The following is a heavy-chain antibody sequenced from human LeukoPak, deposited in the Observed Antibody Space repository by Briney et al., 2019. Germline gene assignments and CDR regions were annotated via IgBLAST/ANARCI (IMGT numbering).Heavy chain of an antibody. CDR2: VYYSGTR. D-gene: IGHD3-3*01. V-gene: IGHV4-39*01. CDR3: ARHGGSAIFAFDS. CDR1: GGSITSSSNY. Sequence: SETLSLTCSVSGGSITSSSNYWGWIRQPPGKGLEWIGSVYYSGTRYYNTSLRGRVTIFVDTSKNQFSLKLSSATAADTAVYYCARHGGSAIFAFDSWGQGTVVTVSS. J-gene: IGHJ4*02.